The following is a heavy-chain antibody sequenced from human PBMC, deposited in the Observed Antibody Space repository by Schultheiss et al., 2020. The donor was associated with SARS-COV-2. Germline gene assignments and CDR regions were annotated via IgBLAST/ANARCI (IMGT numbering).Heavy chain of an antibody. CDR3: ARHDEAGSGWTY. CDR1: GGSISSYY. V-gene: IGHV4-59*08. J-gene: IGHJ4*02. Sequence: SETLSLTCTVSGGSISSYYWSWIRQPPGKGLEWIGYIYYSGSTNYNPSLKSRVTISVDTSKNQFSLKLSSVTAADTAVYYCARHDEAGSGWTYWGQGTLVTVS. CDR2: IYYSGST. D-gene: IGHD6-19*01.